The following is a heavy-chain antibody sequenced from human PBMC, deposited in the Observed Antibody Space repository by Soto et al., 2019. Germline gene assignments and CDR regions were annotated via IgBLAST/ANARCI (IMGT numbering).Heavy chain of an antibody. CDR1: GYSISSGYY. CDR3: ARDRDNWNYFSVNWFDP. J-gene: IGHJ5*02. CDR2: LYHSGST. Sequence: PSENPELTCAVSGYSISSGYYWGWIRQPPGKGLEWIGRLYHSGSTSYNPSLKSRVTISVDTSKNQFSLKLSSVTAADTAVYYCARDRDNWNYFSVNWFDPWGQGTLGIVS. V-gene: IGHV4-38-2*02. D-gene: IGHD1-7*01.